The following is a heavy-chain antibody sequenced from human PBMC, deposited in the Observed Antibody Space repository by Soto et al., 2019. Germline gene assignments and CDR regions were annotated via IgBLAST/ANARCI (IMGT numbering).Heavy chain of an antibody. Sequence: SETLSLTCTVSGGSISSGDYYWSWIRQPPGKGLEWIGYIYYSGSTYYNPSLKSRVTISVDTSKNQFSLKLSSVTAADTAVYYCASRLGDYDYYYGMDVWGQGTTVTVSS. CDR2: IYYSGST. CDR1: GGSISSGDYY. J-gene: IGHJ6*02. D-gene: IGHD4-17*01. CDR3: ASRLGDYDYYYGMDV. V-gene: IGHV4-30-4*01.